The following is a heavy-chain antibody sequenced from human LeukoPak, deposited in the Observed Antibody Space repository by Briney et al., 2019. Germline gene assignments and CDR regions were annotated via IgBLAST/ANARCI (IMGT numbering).Heavy chain of an antibody. J-gene: IGHJ4*02. CDR3: AKVPYYDFWSGPYYFDY. CDR1: GFTFSSYA. D-gene: IGHD3-3*01. Sequence: GGSLRLSCAASGFTFSSYAMSWVRQAPGKGLEWVSAISGSGGSTYYADSVKGRCTISRDNSKNTLYLQMNSLRAEDTAVYYCAKVPYYDFWSGPYYFDYWGQGTLVTVSS. CDR2: ISGSGGST. V-gene: IGHV3-23*01.